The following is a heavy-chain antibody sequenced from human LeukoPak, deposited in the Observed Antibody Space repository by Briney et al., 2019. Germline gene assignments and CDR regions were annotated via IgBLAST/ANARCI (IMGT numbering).Heavy chain of an antibody. CDR2: IIPIFGTA. Sequence: SVKVSCKASGGTFSSYAISWVRQAPGQGLGWMGGIIPIFGTANYAQKFQGRVTITADKSTSTAYMELSSLRSEDTAVYYCARARPSGTTVTMVYYFDYWGQGTLVTVSS. J-gene: IGHJ4*02. CDR3: ARARPSGTTVTMVYYFDY. V-gene: IGHV1-69*06. CDR1: GGTFSSYA. D-gene: IGHD4-17*01.